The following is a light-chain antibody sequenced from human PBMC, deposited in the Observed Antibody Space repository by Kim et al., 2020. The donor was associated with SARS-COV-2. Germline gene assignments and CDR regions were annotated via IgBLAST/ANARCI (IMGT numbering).Light chain of an antibody. CDR3: QEYDNHSLT. CDR2: KAS. J-gene: IGKJ4*01. V-gene: IGKV1-5*03. Sequence: ASLGDRVTIPCRASQNIGTKLAWYRQSPGRAPNLLIYKASTLEDGVPSRFSGRGSGTEFTLTISSVEPEDFATFYCQEYDNHSLTFGGGTKVDIK. CDR1: QNIGTK.